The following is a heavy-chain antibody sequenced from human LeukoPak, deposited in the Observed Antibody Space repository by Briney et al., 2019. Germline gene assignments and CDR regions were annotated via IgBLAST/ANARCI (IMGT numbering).Heavy chain of an antibody. CDR3: ARGGAYRAFDI. CDR1: GFIFSSYW. J-gene: IGHJ3*02. Sequence: PGGSLRLSCAASGFIFSSYWMYWVRQAPGKGLVWVSRINNDGTGTTFADSVKGRFTISRDNAKNTLYLQMNSLRAEDTAVYYCARGGAYRAFDIWGQGTMVTVSS. D-gene: IGHD2-15*01. V-gene: IGHV3-74*01. CDR2: INNDGTGT.